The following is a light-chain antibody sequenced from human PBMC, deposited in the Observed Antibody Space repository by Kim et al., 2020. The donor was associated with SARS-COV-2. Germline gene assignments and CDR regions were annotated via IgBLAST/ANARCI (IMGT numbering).Light chain of an antibody. J-gene: IGLJ2*01. V-gene: IGLV1-47*01. CDR2: RNN. Sequence: QAVVTQPPSASGTPGQRVTISCSGSSSNIGSNYVYWYQQLPGTAPKLLIYRNNQRPSGVPDRFSGSKSGTSASLAISGLRSEDEADYYCAAWDDSLGAGVFGGGTQLTVL. CDR1: SSNIGSNY. CDR3: AAWDDSLGAGV.